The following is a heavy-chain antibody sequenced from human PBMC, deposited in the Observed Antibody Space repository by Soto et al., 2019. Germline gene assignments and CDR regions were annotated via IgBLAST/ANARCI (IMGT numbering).Heavy chain of an antibody. Sequence: GGSLRLSCAASGFTFSSYSMNWVRQAPGKGLEWVSSISSSSSYIYYADSVKGRFTISRDNAKNSLYLQMNSLRAEDTAVYYCARVLDCSSTSCYGAIYYYYYMDVWGKGTTVTVSS. CDR3: ARVLDCSSTSCYGAIYYYYYMDV. J-gene: IGHJ6*03. CDR2: ISSSSSYI. D-gene: IGHD2-2*01. V-gene: IGHV3-21*01. CDR1: GFTFSSYS.